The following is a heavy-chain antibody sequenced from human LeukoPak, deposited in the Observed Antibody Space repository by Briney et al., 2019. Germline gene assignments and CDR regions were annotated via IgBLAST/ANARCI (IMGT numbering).Heavy chain of an antibody. Sequence: GGSVRLSCAESGFTFSSYGMHWVCQAPGKGLEXXXVIWYDGSNKYYADSVKGRFTISRDNSKNTLYLQMNSLRAEDTAVYYCARGFAAPAAMYFDYWGQGTLVTVSS. CDR2: IWYDGSNK. CDR1: GFTFSSYG. V-gene: IGHV3-33*01. J-gene: IGHJ4*02. CDR3: ARGFAAPAAMYFDY. D-gene: IGHD2-2*01.